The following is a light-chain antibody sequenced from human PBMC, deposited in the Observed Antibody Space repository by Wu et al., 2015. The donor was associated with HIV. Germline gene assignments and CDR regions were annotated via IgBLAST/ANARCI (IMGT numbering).Light chain of an antibody. CDR2: GAF. CDR3: QQYNNWPLYS. V-gene: IGKV3-15*01. J-gene: IGKJ2*03. CDR1: QSLSNN. Sequence: EIVMTQSPVTLSVSPGERVTLSCRASQSLSNNLAWYQQKPGQAPRLLIYGAFTRATGIPARFSGTGSGTDFTLTISSLQSEDFAVYYCQQYNNWPLYSFGQGTKLEIK.